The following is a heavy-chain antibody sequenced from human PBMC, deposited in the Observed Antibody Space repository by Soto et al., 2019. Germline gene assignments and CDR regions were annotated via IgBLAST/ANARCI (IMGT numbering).Heavy chain of an antibody. Sequence: PGGSLRLSCAASGFTFSMYWMHWVRQVPGKGPEWVSRINDDGISTNYADSVKGRFTISRDNAKNTLYLQMNALRVEDTGVYYCSRVPRPTSPPTGVFWGQGTLVTVSS. D-gene: IGHD4-17*01. J-gene: IGHJ4*02. CDR1: GFTFSMYW. CDR3: SRVPRPTSPPTGVF. V-gene: IGHV3-74*01. CDR2: INDDGIST.